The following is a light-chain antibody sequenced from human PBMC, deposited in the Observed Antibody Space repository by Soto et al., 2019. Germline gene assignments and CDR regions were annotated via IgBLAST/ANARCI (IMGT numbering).Light chain of an antibody. CDR3: QQYGNSPLT. V-gene: IGKV3-20*01. Sequence: EIVLTQSPGTLSLSPGERVTLSCRASQSVSSSSLAWYQQRPGQAPRLLISGASSRATDIPDRFSGSGSGTDFTLTISRLEPEDFAVYYCQQYGNSPLTFGGGTKVDIK. J-gene: IGKJ4*01. CDR1: QSVSSSS. CDR2: GAS.